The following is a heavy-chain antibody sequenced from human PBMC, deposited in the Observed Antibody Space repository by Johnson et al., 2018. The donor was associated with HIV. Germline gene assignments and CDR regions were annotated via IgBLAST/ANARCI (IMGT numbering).Heavy chain of an antibody. CDR3: AREVGYSDAFDI. D-gene: IGHD2-15*01. Sequence: VQLVESGGGLVQPGRSLRLSCAASGFTFDDYAMHWVRQAPGKGLEWVAGISWNSGSIGYADSVKGRFTISSDDSKNTAYLQMNSLRAEDTAVYYCAREVGYSDAFDIWGQGTMVTVSS. J-gene: IGHJ3*02. CDR2: ISWNSGSI. V-gene: IGHV3-9*01. CDR1: GFTFDDYA.